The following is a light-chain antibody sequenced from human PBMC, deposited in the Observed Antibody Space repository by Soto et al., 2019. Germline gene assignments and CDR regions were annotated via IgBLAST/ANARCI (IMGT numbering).Light chain of an antibody. J-gene: IGLJ2*01. Sequence: QSVLTQPPSVSGAPGQRVTLSCTGSSSNIGAGYDVHWYQQLPGTAPKLLIYGNSNRPSGVPDRFSGSKSGTSASLAITGLQAEDEADYYCQSYDSSLSGYVVLGGGTKLTVL. V-gene: IGLV1-40*01. CDR3: QSYDSSLSGYVV. CDR2: GNS. CDR1: SSNIGAGYD.